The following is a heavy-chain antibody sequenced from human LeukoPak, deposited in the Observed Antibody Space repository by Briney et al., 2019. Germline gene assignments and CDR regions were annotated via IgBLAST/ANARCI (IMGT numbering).Heavy chain of an antibody. CDR2: ISSSSSTI. J-gene: IGHJ5*02. CDR1: GFTFSSYS. D-gene: IGHD6-19*01. V-gene: IGHV3-48*01. CDR3: ARDRQWLVEWGIFDH. Sequence: GGSLRLSCAASGFTFSSYSMNWVRQAPGKGLEWVSYISSSSSTIYYADSVKGRFTISRDNAKNSLYLQMNSLRAEDTAVYYCARDRQWLVEWGIFDHWGQGTLVTVSS.